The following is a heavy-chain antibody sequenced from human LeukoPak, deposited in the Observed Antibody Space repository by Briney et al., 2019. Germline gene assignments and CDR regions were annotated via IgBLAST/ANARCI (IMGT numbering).Heavy chain of an antibody. CDR1: GFTFSSYW. CDR2: IKQDGSEK. J-gene: IGHJ6*02. CDR3: ARDRLVSNFLGYYYYGMDV. Sequence: PGGSLRLSCAAAGFTFSSYWMSWVRQAPGKGLEGVANIKQDGSEKYYVDSVKGRFTISRDNAKNSLYLQMNSLRAEDTAVYYCARDRLVSNFLGYYYYGMDVWGQGPTVTVSS. D-gene: IGHD4-11*01. V-gene: IGHV3-7*01.